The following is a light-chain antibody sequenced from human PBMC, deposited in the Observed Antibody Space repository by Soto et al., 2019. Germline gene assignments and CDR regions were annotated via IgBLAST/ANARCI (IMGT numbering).Light chain of an antibody. V-gene: IGKV4-1*01. CDR3: QQYRSIPYT. CDR1: QSVLYSFNNENY. Sequence: DIVMTQSPDSLAVSLGERDTINCKSSQSVLYSFNNENYLAWYQQKPGQPPKLLIYWASTRESGVPDRFSGSGSGTDFTLTISSLQAEDVAVYYCQQYRSIPYTFGQGTMLEIK. J-gene: IGKJ2*01. CDR2: WAS.